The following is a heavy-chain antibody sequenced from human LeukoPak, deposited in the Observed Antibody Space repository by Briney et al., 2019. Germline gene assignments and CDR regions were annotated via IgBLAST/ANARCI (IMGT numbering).Heavy chain of an antibody. CDR3: ARFFRGDDY. CDR1: GFTFSSYS. V-gene: IGHV3-21*01. CDR2: ISSSSSYI. D-gene: IGHD4-17*01. J-gene: IGHJ4*02. Sequence: GGSLRLSCAASGFTFSSYSMNWVRQAPGKGLEWVSSISSSSSYIYYADSVKGQFTISRDNAKNSLYLQMNSLRAGDTAVYYCARFFRGDDYWGQGTLVTVPS.